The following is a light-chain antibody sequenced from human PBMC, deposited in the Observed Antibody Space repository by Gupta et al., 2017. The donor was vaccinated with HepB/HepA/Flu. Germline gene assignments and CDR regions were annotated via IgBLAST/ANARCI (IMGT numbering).Light chain of an antibody. J-gene: IGKJ5*01. CDR1: QDINSY. Sequence: DIQLTQSPSFLSASVGDRVTITCRASQDINSYLIWYQQKPGKAPNLLIYTASTLQGGVPSRFSGSGSGTEFTLTISSRQPEDFATYYCQQVNSYPITFGQGTRVDIK. V-gene: IGKV1-9*01. CDR3: QQVNSYPIT. CDR2: TAS.